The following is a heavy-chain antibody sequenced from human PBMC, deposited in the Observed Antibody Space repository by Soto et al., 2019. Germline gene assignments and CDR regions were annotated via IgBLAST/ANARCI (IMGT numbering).Heavy chain of an antibody. CDR1: GFTFDDYA. CDR2: ISWNSGNI. Sequence: HPVGSLRLSCAASGFTFDDYAMHWVRQAPGKGLEWLSGISWNSGNIGYADSVKGRFTVSRDNAKNSLYLQMNSLRAEDTALYYCVKSTFGLYDYYYMDVWGKGTTVTVSS. V-gene: IGHV3-9*01. CDR3: VKSTFGLYDYYYMDV. J-gene: IGHJ6*03. D-gene: IGHD3-16*01.